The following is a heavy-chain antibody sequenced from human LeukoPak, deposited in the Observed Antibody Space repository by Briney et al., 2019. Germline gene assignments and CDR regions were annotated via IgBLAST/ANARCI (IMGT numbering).Heavy chain of an antibody. V-gene: IGHV4-34*01. J-gene: IGHJ6*02. CDR3: VRHAGPTIVRGLNGMDV. CDR2: INHSGST. Sequence: PSETLSLTCAVYGGSFSGYYWSWIRQPPGKGLEWIGEINHSGSTNYNPSLKSRVTISVDTSKNQFSLKLSSVTAADTAVYYCVRHAGPTIVRGLNGMDVWGQGTTVTVSS. D-gene: IGHD3-10*01. CDR1: GGSFSGYY.